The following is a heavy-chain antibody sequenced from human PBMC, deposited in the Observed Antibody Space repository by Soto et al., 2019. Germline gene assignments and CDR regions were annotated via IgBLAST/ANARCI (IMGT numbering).Heavy chain of an antibody. Sequence: GGSLRLSCAASGFTFSSYDMHWVRQATGKGLEWVSAIGTAGDTYYPGSVKGRFTISRENAKNSLYLQMNSLRAEDTAVYYCARVSYGDYVFDYWGQGTLVTVSS. CDR1: GFTFSSYD. V-gene: IGHV3-13*01. CDR2: IGTAGDT. J-gene: IGHJ4*02. CDR3: ARVSYGDYVFDY. D-gene: IGHD4-17*01.